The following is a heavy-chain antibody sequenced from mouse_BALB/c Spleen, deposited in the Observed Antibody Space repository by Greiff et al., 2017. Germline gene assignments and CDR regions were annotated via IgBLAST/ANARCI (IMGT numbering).Heavy chain of an antibody. V-gene: IGHV7-3*02. Sequence: EVNLVESGGGLVQPGGSLRLSCATSGFTFTDYYMSWVRQPPGKALEWLGFIRNKANGYTTEYSASVKGRFTISRDNSQSILYLQMNTLRAEDSATYYCARGTYGNYDYYAMDYWGQGTSVTVSS. CDR3: ARGTYGNYDYYAMDY. CDR2: IRNKANGYTT. D-gene: IGHD2-10*02. J-gene: IGHJ4*01. CDR1: GFTFTDYY.